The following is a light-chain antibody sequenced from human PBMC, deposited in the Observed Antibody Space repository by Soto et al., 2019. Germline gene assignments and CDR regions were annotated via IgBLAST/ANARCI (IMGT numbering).Light chain of an antibody. Sequence: DIQMTQSPSSLSASVGDRVTITCRASQGIMNDLGWYQQKPGKAPKRLIYAASSLQSGVPSRFSGSGFETEFTLTINSLQPEDFATYYCLQHKTFTFXGGTKVDIK. CDR3: LQHKTFT. CDR1: QGIMND. J-gene: IGKJ4*01. CDR2: AAS. V-gene: IGKV1-17*01.